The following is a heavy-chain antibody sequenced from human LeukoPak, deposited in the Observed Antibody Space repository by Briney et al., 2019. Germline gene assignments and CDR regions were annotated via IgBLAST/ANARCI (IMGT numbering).Heavy chain of an antibody. J-gene: IGHJ5*02. CDR2: ISGSGDST. D-gene: IGHD1-14*01. CDR3: AKDISPVFSRPGNWFDP. CDR1: GFTFSSYA. V-gene: IGHV3-23*01. Sequence: GGSLRLSCAASGFTFSSYAMSWVRQAPGKGLEWVSGISGSGDSTYYADSVEGRFTISRDNSKNTLYLQMNSLRAEDTAVYYCAKDISPVFSRPGNWFDPWGQGTLVTVSS.